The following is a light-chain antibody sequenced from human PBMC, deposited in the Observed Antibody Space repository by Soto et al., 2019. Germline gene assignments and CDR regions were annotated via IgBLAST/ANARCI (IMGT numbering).Light chain of an antibody. J-gene: IGKJ4*01. Sequence: DIQVTQSPPTVSASIGDRVTLTCRASPGLRNWVAWYQQKPGKVPKLLIYKASTLESGVPSRFSGSASGPDFTLTISSLQPDDFATYYCQQSFLFGGGTKVEMK. CDR3: QQSFL. V-gene: IGKV1-5*03. CDR2: KAS. CDR1: PGLRNW.